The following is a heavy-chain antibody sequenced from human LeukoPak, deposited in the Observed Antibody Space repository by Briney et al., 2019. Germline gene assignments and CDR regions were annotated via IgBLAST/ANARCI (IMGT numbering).Heavy chain of an antibody. CDR3: ASQRYDILTGYWTNDY. D-gene: IGHD3-9*01. V-gene: IGHV3-23*01. CDR1: GFTFSSYA. Sequence: GGSLRLSCAASGFTFSSYAMSWVRQAPGKGLEWVSAISGSGGSTYYADSVKGRFTISRDNSKNTLYLQMNSLRAEDTAVYYCASQRYDILTGYWTNDYWGQGTLVTVSS. J-gene: IGHJ4*02. CDR2: ISGSGGST.